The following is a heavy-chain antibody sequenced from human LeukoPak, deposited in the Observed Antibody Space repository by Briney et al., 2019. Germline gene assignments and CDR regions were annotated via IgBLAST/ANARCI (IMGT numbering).Heavy chain of an antibody. J-gene: IGHJ4*02. CDR3: ARHSRIGYSSSGWAFDY. CDR1: GFTFSDYY. D-gene: IGHD6-19*01. CDR2: ISSNGSTI. Sequence: GGSLRLSCAASGFTFSDYYMSWIRQAPGKGLEWVSYISSNGSTIYYADSVKGRFTISRDNAKNSLYLQMNSLRAEDTAVYYCARHSRIGYSSSGWAFDYWGQGTLVTVSS. V-gene: IGHV3-11*04.